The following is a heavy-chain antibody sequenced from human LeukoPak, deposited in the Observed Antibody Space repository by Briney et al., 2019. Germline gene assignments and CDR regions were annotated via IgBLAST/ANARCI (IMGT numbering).Heavy chain of an antibody. D-gene: IGHD2-2*02. CDR1: GFTFSSYG. Sequence: GPLKLSCAASGFTFSSYGMHWVRQAPGKGLEWVAVISYDGSNKYYADSVKGRFTISRDNSKNTLYLQMNSLRAEDTAVYYCAKDLAPTRYCSSTSCYNHYYYGMDVWGQGTTVTVSS. V-gene: IGHV3-30*18. J-gene: IGHJ6*02. CDR3: AKDLAPTRYCSSTSCYNHYYYGMDV. CDR2: ISYDGSNK.